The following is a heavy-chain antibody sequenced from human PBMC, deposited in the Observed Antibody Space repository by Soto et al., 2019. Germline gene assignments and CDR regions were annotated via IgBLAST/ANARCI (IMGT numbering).Heavy chain of an antibody. CDR1: GYTFTSYG. D-gene: IGHD3-10*01. V-gene: IGHV1-18*01. CDR3: ARDGLLWFGELAPKQTFDY. Sequence: QVQLVQSGAEVKKPGASVKVSCKASGYTFTSYGISWVRQAPGQGLEWMGWISAYNGNTNYAQKLQGRVTMTTDNARSTAYMELRSLRSDDTAVYYCARDGLLWFGELAPKQTFDYWGQGTLVTVSS. CDR2: ISAYNGNT. J-gene: IGHJ4*02.